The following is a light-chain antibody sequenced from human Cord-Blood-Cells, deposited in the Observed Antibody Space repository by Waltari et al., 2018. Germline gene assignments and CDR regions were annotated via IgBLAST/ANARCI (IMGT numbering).Light chain of an antibody. J-gene: IGKJ2*01. CDR3: QQYNSYPYT. V-gene: IGKV1-16*02. Sequence: DIQMPQSPSSLSDSVGDRVTITCRARQGISNYLALFQQKPGKAPQSLIYTASSLQSGVPSKFSGSGSGTDFTLTISSLQPEDVATYYCQQYNSYPYTFGQGTKLEIK. CDR1: QGISNY. CDR2: TAS.